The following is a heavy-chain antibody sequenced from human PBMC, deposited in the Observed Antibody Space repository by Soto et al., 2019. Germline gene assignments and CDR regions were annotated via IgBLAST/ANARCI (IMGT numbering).Heavy chain of an antibody. CDR1: GFTFSSYG. CDR2: ISYDGRNK. V-gene: IGHV3-30*18. J-gene: IGHJ6*02. CDR3: VKDGSSGWPYYYGMDV. Sequence: QVQLVESGGGGVQPGRSLRLSCAASGFTFSSYGMHWVRQAPGKGLEWVAVISYDGRNKYYADSVKGRFTISRDNSKNTLYLQMSSPRAEDTAVYYCVKDGSSGWPYYYGMDVWGQGTTVTVSS. D-gene: IGHD6-19*01.